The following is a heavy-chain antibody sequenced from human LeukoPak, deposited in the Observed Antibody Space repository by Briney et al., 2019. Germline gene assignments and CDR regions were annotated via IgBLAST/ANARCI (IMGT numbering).Heavy chain of an antibody. J-gene: IGHJ6*02. CDR1: GGTFSSYA. Sequence: ASVKVSCKASGGTFSSYAISWVRQAPGQGLEWMGGIIPIFGTANYAQKFQGRVTITADESTSTAYMELSSLRSEDTAVYYCARGGRVATYYYGMDVWGQGTTVTVSS. D-gene: IGHD1-26*01. CDR2: IIPIFGTA. V-gene: IGHV1-69*13. CDR3: ARGGRVATYYYGMDV.